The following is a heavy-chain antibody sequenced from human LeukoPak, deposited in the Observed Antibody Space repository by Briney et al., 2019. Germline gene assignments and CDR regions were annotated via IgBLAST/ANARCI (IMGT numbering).Heavy chain of an antibody. CDR2: IYSGGNT. D-gene: IGHD3-22*01. CDR3: ARESRESGTYDSSGYLVY. CDR1: GFTVSSNY. V-gene: IGHV3-66*01. Sequence: GGYLRLYCAASGFTVSSNYMNWVRQAPGKGLEWVSVIYSGGNTYYADSVKGRFTIFRDNSKNTLYLQMNSLRAEDTAVYYCARESRESGTYDSSGYLVYWGQGTLVTVSS. J-gene: IGHJ4*02.